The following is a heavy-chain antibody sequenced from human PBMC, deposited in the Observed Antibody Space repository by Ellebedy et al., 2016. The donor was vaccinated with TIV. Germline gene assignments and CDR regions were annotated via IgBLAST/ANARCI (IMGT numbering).Heavy chain of an antibody. CDR2: ISYDGSNK. V-gene: IGHV3-30-3*01. J-gene: IGHJ3*02. CDR3: ARDLSQYYYDSSGYYYSDAFDI. CDR1: GFTFSSYA. D-gene: IGHD3-22*01. Sequence: GESLKISXAASGFTFSSYAMHWVRQAPGKGLEWVAVISYDGSNKYYADSVKGRFTISRDNSKNTLYLQMNSLRAEDTAVYYCARDLSQYYYDSSGYYYSDAFDIWGQGTMVTVSS.